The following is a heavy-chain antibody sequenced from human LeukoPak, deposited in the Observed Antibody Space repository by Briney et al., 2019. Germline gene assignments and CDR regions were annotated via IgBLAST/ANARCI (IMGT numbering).Heavy chain of an antibody. CDR2: INHSGST. CDR1: GGSFSGYY. CDR3: AGMEYYYGSGSYNY. Sequence: PSETLSLTCAVYGGSFSGYYWSWIRQPPGRGLEWIGEINHSGSTNYNPSLKSRVTISVDTSKNQFSLKLSSVTAADTAVYYCAGMEYYYGSGSYNYWGQGTLVTVSS. D-gene: IGHD3-10*01. V-gene: IGHV4-34*01. J-gene: IGHJ4*02.